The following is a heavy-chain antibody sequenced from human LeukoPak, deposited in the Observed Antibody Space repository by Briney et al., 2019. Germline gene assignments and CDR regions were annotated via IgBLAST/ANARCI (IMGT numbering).Heavy chain of an antibody. V-gene: IGHV5-51*01. CDR3: ATNHQWPTPYHFDY. CDR1: GYSFTNYW. Sequence: GESLKISCKGSGYSFTNYWIGWVRQMPGKGLEWMGIIYPGDSDTRYSPSFQGQVTISADNSISTAYLQLSSLKASDTAMYYRATNHQWPTPYHFDYWGQGTLVIVSS. D-gene: IGHD6-19*01. J-gene: IGHJ4*02. CDR2: IYPGDSDT.